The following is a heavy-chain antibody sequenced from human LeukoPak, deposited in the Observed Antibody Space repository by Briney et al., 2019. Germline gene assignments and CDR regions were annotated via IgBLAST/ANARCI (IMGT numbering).Heavy chain of an antibody. CDR3: ARTPEEPYYYGSGSYEDY. V-gene: IGHV1-46*01. CDR2: ISPSGGST. CDR1: GYTFTSNY. D-gene: IGHD3-10*01. Sequence: ASVKVSCKAFGYTFTSNYMHWVRQAPGQGPEWMGVISPSGGSTTYAQKFQGRVTLTRDMSTSTDYLELSSLRSEDTAVYYCARTPEEPYYYGSGSYEDYWGQGTLVTVSS. J-gene: IGHJ4*02.